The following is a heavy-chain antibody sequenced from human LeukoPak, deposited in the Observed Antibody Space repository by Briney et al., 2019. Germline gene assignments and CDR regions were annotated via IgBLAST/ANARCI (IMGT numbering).Heavy chain of an antibody. CDR1: EFSVGSNY. V-gene: IGHV3-53*01. Sequence: GGSLRLSCAASEFSVGSNYMTWVRQAPGKGLEWVSLIYSGGSTYYADSVKGRFTISRDNSKNTLYLQMNSLRAEDTAVYYCAKGGLRLGELSSFDYWGQGTLVTVSS. J-gene: IGHJ4*02. D-gene: IGHD3-16*02. CDR2: IYSGGST. CDR3: AKGGLRLGELSSFDY.